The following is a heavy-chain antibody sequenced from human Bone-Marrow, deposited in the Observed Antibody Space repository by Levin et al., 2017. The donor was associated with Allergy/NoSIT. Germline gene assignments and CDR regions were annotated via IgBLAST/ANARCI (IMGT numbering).Heavy chain of an antibody. CDR1: GGIFRSYA. V-gene: IGHV1-69*13. CDR3: GRGDYSGNVYYYVVDV. Sequence: SVKVSCKTSGGIFRSYAISWVRQAPGQGLEWMGGIIPMFGSANYAHKFRDRVTITADESTTTAYMELSSLTSEDTAVYYCGRGDYSGNVYYYVVDVWGQGTMVTVSS. J-gene: IGHJ6*02. D-gene: IGHD3-16*01. CDR2: IIPMFGSA.